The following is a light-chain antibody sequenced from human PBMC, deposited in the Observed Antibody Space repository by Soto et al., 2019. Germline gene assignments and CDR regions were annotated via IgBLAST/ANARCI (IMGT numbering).Light chain of an antibody. CDR2: GTS. J-gene: IGKJ2*02. CDR3: KHYNNWLRGT. V-gene: IGKV3-15*01. CDR1: QSISST. Sequence: EIVMTQSPATLSVSPGESATLSCRASQSISSTLAWYQQKPGQAPRLLIYGTSIRVTGIPPRFSGSGSGTDFTLIISGLQSEDFAIYYCKHYNNWLRGTFGQGTKVEIK.